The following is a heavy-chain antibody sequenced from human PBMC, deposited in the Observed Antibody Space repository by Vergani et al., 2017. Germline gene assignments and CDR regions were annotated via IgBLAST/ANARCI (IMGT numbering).Heavy chain of an antibody. Sequence: QVQLVQSGAEVKKPGSSVKVSCKASGGTFSSYAISWVRQAPGQGLEWMGGIIPIFGTANYAQKFQGRVTITADESTSTAYMELSSLRSEDTAVYYCARGPRRRGAFRYSYGXFDYWGQGTLVTVSS. CDR1: GGTFSSYA. J-gene: IGHJ4*02. D-gene: IGHD5-18*01. CDR3: ARGPRRRGAFRYSYGXFDY. CDR2: IIPIFGTA. V-gene: IGHV1-69*13.